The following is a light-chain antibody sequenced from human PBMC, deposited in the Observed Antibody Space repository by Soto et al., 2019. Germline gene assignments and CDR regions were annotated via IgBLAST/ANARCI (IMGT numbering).Light chain of an antibody. CDR1: QSVSSY. Sequence: ETVLTQSPATLSLSPGERATLSCRASQSVSSYLAWYQQKPGQAPRLLIYDASNMATGIPARFSGSGSGTDFTLTISSLVPEDFAVYYCQQRSNWPPITFGQGTRLEIK. J-gene: IGKJ5*01. CDR2: DAS. CDR3: QQRSNWPPIT. V-gene: IGKV3-11*01.